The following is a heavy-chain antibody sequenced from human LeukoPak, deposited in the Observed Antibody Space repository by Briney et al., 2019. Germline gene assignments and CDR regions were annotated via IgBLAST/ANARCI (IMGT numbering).Heavy chain of an antibody. CDR3: ASAAGWEFGY. J-gene: IGHJ4*02. CDR2: IKEDGSDK. V-gene: IGHV3-7*01. Sequence: GGSLRLSCVASVISGLTRWMNWVRQAPGKGLEWVAIIKEDGSDKYYVDSVKGRFTISRDNAKNSVYLQMNSLRVEDTAVYYCASAAGWEFGYWGQGTLVTVSS. D-gene: IGHD1-26*01. CDR1: VISGLTRW.